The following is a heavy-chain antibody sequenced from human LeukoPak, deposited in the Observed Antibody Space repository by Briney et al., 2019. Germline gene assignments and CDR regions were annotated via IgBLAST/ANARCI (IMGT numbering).Heavy chain of an antibody. CDR1: GGSISSSSYY. CDR3: ARGRAVTTTWRYYYYYMDV. CDR2: IYYSGST. V-gene: IGHV4-39*01. J-gene: IGHJ6*03. D-gene: IGHD4-11*01. Sequence: SETLSLTCTVSGGSISSSSYYWGWIRQPPGKGLEWIGSIYYSGSTYYNPSLKSRVTISVDTSKNQFSLKLSSVTAADTAVYYCARGRAVTTTWRYYYYYMDVWGKGTTVTVSS.